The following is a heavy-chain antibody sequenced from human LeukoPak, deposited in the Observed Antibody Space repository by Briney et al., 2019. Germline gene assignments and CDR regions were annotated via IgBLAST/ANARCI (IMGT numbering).Heavy chain of an antibody. J-gene: IGHJ4*02. Sequence: APVKVSCKASGYRFTGYYMHWVRQAPGQGLEWMGWVNPNNGATNYAQKFQGRVTMTRGTSISTVYMDLTSLRSDDSAIYYCARDYGEAATITAFRTYYYFDHWGQGTLVTVSS. V-gene: IGHV1-2*02. CDR1: GYRFTGYY. CDR3: ARDYGEAATITAFRTYYYFDH. D-gene: IGHD5-24*01. CDR2: VNPNNGAT.